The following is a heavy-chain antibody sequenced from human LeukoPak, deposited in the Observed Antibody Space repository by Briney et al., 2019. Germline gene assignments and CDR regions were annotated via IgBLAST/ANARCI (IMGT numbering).Heavy chain of an antibody. CDR3: ARGSDYYDSSGYYYGFWYFDL. V-gene: IGHV1-8*01. CDR2: MNPNSGNT. D-gene: IGHD3-22*01. J-gene: IGHJ2*01. CDR1: GYTFTSYD. Sequence: ASVKVSCTASGYTFTSYDINWVRQATGQGLEWMGWMNPNSGNTGYAQKFQGRVTMTRNTSISTAYMELSSLRSEDTAVYYCARGSDYYDSSGYYYGFWYFDLWGRGTLVTVSS.